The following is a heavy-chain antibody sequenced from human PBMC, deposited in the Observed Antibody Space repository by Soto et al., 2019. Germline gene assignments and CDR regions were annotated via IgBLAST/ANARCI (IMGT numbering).Heavy chain of an antibody. CDR1: GGSISSGGYY. Sequence: SETLSLTCTVSGGSISSGGYYWSWIRQHPGKGLEWIGYIYYSGSTYYNPSLKSRVTISVDTSKNQFSLKLSSVTAADTAVYYCARDAASYCSGGSCYYFDYWGQGTLVTVS. CDR2: IYYSGST. V-gene: IGHV4-31*03. J-gene: IGHJ4*02. D-gene: IGHD2-15*01. CDR3: ARDAASYCSGGSCYYFDY.